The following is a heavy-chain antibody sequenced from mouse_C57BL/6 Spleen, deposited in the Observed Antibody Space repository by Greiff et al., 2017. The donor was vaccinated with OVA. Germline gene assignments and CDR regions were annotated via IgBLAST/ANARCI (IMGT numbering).Heavy chain of an antibody. J-gene: IGHJ3*01. Sequence: QVQLQQSGAELARPGASVKMSCKASGYTFTSYTMHWVKQRPGQGLEWIGYINPSSGYTKYNQKFKDKATLTADKSSSTAYMQLSSLTSEDSAVYYCAREGIYDGYYDWFAYWGQGTLVTVSA. CDR1: GYTFTSYT. CDR3: AREGIYDGYYDWFAY. CDR2: INPSSGYT. D-gene: IGHD2-3*01. V-gene: IGHV1-4*01.